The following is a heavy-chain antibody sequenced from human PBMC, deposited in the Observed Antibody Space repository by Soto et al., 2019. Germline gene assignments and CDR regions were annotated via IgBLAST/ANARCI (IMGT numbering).Heavy chain of an antibody. CDR3: EKDGYSNYGWFDP. J-gene: IGHJ5*02. V-gene: IGHV3-23*01. CDR2: ISGSGGST. Sequence: GGSLRLSCAASGFTFSSYAMSWVRQAPGKGLEWVSAISGSGGSTYYADSVKGRFTISRDNSKNTLYLQMNSLRAEDTAVYFCEKDGYSNYGWFDPWGQGTLVTVSS. CDR1: GFTFSSYA. D-gene: IGHD4-4*01.